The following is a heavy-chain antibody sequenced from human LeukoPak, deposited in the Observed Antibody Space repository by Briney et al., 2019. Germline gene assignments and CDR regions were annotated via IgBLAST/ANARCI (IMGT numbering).Heavy chain of an antibody. J-gene: IGHJ5*02. V-gene: IGHV1-69*04. CDR2: IIPILGIA. CDR1: GGTFSSYT. D-gene: IGHD3-3*01. Sequence: GASVKVSCKASGGTFSSYTISWVRQAPGQGREWMGRIIPILGIANYAQKFQGRVTITADKSTSTAYLELSSLRSEDTAVYYCARDTSITIFGVVIPFDPWGQGTLVTVSS. CDR3: ARDTSITIFGVVIPFDP.